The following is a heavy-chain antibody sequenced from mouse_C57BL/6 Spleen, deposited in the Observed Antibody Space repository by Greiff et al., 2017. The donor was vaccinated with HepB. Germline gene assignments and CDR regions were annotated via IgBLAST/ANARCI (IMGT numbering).Heavy chain of an antibody. CDR1: GYTFTSYW. D-gene: IGHD2-4*01. Sequence: QVQLQQPGAELVKPGASVKLSCKASGYTFTSYWMHWVKQRPGQGLEWIGMIHPNSGSTNYNEKFKSKATLTVDKSSSTAYMQLSSLTSEDSAVYYCARHYDYEIVAYWGQGTLVTVSA. V-gene: IGHV1-64*01. J-gene: IGHJ3*01. CDR2: IHPNSGST. CDR3: ARHYDYEIVAY.